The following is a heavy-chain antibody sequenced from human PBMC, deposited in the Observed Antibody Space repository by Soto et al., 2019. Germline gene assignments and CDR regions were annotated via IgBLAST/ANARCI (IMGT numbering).Heavy chain of an antibody. Sequence: EVQLVESGGGLVKPGGSLRLSCAASGFTFSSYSMNWVRQAPGKGLEWVSSISSSSSYIYYADSVKGRFTISRDNAKNSVYLQMNSLRAEDTAVYYWARGVAAAGRGPGFDPWGQGTLVTVSS. CDR1: GFTFSSYS. D-gene: IGHD6-13*01. J-gene: IGHJ5*02. V-gene: IGHV3-21*01. CDR3: ARGVAAAGRGPGFDP. CDR2: ISSSSSYI.